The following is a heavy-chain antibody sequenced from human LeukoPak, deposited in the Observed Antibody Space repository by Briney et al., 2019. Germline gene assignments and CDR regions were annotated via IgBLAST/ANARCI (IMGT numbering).Heavy chain of an antibody. V-gene: IGHV4-39*01. CDR2: IYYSGST. CDR3: ATTYDILTGYYGPMYYYYYMDV. Sequence: PSETLSLTCTVSGGSISSSGYYWGWIRQPPGKGLEWIGSIYYSGSTYYNPSLKSRVTISVDTSKNQFSLKLSSVTAADTAVYYCATTYDILTGYYGPMYYYYYMDVWGKGTTVTVSS. CDR1: GGSISSSGYY. J-gene: IGHJ6*03. D-gene: IGHD3-9*01.